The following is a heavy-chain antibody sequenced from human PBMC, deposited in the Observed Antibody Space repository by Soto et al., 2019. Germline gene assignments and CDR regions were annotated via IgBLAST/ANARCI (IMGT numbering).Heavy chain of an antibody. V-gene: IGHV1-3*01. D-gene: IGHD4-4*01. Sequence: QVQVLQSGAEVKKPGASVKVSCKASEYTFTSYTMHWVRQAPGQRLEWMGWINGGNGNTKYSQKFQGRVTITRDTSASTAYMELSSLRSDDTAVYYCARELQRLYHFDYWGQGTLVTVSS. CDR3: ARELQRLYHFDY. J-gene: IGHJ4*02. CDR1: EYTFTSYT. CDR2: INGGNGNT.